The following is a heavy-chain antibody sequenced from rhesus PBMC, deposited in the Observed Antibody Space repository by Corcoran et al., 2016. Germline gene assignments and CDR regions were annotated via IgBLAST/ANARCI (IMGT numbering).Heavy chain of an antibody. CDR1: GGSISSNNW. CDR3: ARDRSAYWYFNL. V-gene: IGHV4-65*01. Sequence: QVQLQESGPGLVKPSETLSLTCAVSGGSISSNNWWSWIRQPPGQGLEWIGYSSGISRSTYYNPALKSRVTISTDPSKNQFSLKLRSVTAADTAVYYCARDRSAYWYFNLWGPGTPITISS. CDR2: SSGISRST. J-gene: IGHJ2*01. D-gene: IGHD3-22*01.